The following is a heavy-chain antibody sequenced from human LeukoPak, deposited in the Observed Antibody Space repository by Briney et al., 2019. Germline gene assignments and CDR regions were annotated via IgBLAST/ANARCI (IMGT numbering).Heavy chain of an antibody. Sequence: PSETLSLTCTVSADSISTNAYYWGWIRQPPGKGLEWIGSISYTGSTYYGPSLRSRVTISVDTSKNQFSLKLISVTAADTAVYYCAREAGYNSGSYYHYWYFDLWGRGTLVTVSS. J-gene: IGHJ2*01. D-gene: IGHD3-10*01. V-gene: IGHV4-39*02. CDR2: ISYTGST. CDR3: AREAGYNSGSYYHYWYFDL. CDR1: ADSISTNAYY.